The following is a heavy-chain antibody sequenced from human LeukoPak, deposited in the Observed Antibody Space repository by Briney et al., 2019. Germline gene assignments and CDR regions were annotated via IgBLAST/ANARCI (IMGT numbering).Heavy chain of an antibody. V-gene: IGHV1-69*04. Sequence: GGSLRLSCAASGFTFSGYAISWVRQAPGQGLEWMGRIIPILGIANYAQKFQGRVTITADKSTSTAYMELSSLRSEDTAVYYCARWNDPVGATGFDYWGQGTLVTVSS. CDR2: IIPILGIA. J-gene: IGHJ4*02. D-gene: IGHD1-26*01. CDR1: GFTFSGYA. CDR3: ARWNDPVGATGFDY.